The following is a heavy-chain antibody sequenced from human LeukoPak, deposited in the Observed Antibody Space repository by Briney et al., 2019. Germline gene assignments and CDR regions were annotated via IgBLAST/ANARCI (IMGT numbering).Heavy chain of an antibody. CDR3: ARGNNPGYSYGWGYYYYYYMDV. Sequence: SETLSLTCAVYGGSFSSYYWSWIRQPPGKGLEWIGYIYYSGSTNYNPSLKSRVTISVDTSKNQFSLKLSSVTAADTAVYYCARGNNPGYSYGWGYYYYYYMDVWGKGTTVTVSS. CDR1: GGSFSSYY. D-gene: IGHD5-18*01. CDR2: IYYSGST. J-gene: IGHJ6*03. V-gene: IGHV4-59*01.